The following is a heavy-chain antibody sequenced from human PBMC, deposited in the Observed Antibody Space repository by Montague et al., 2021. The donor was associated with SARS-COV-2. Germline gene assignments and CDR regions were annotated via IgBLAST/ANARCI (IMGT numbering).Heavy chain of an antibody. J-gene: IGHJ6*02. CDR2: VKHPGGT. CDR3: ARETSSWNYGMDV. Sequence: SETLSLTCAVDGGSFTGYSWNWIRQPPGKGLEWIGEVKHPGGTNYNPSLKSRVTISVDKSKNQFSLKLSSVTAADTAVYYCARETSSWNYGMDVWGQGTTVTVSS. D-gene: IGHD6-13*01. V-gene: IGHV4-34*01. CDR1: GGSFTGYS.